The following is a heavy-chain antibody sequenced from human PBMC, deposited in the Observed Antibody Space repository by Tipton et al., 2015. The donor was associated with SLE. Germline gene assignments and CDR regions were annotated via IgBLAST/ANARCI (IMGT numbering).Heavy chain of an antibody. CDR1: GGSISSSSYY. CDR2: IYYSGST. CDR3: ARRCGEESYWYFDL. V-gene: IGHV4-39*07. D-gene: IGHD3-10*01. J-gene: IGHJ2*01. Sequence: TLSLTCTVSGGSISSSSYYWGWIRQPPGKGLEWIGSIYYSGSTYCNPSLKSRVTISVDTSKNQFSLKLSSVTAADTAVYYCARRCGEESYWYFDLWGRGTLVTVSS.